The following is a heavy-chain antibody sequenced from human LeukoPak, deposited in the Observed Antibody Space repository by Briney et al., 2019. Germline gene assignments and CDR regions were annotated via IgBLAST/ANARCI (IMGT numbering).Heavy chain of an antibody. CDR1: GFTLSGFT. D-gene: IGHD3-16*01. V-gene: IGHV3-21*06. CDR2: ISSRSNYI. Sequence: GGSLRLSCAVSGFTLSGFTMNWVRQTPGKGLEWVSSISSRSNYIHYSDSVKGRFTISRDNAESSLHLQMSSLRVEDTAVYFCARDGTGYYDYGSPPWYFDLWGRGTLVTVSS. J-gene: IGHJ2*01. CDR3: ARDGTGYYDYGSPPWYFDL.